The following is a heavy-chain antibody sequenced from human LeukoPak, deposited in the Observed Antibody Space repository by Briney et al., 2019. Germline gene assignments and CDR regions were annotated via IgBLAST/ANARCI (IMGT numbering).Heavy chain of an antibody. Sequence: PGGSLRLSCAASEFTFSSYAMHWVRQAPGKGLEWVAVISYDGSHKFYTDSVKGRFTISRDNSKNTLYLQMNSLRAEDTAVYYCARDYDYEDAGGFDYWGQGTLVTVSS. CDR3: ARDYDYEDAGGFDY. D-gene: IGHD3-22*01. J-gene: IGHJ4*02. CDR1: EFTFSSYA. CDR2: ISYDGSHK. V-gene: IGHV3-30*04.